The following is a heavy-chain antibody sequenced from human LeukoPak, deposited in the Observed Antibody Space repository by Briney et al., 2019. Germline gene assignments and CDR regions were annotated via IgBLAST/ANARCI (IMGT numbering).Heavy chain of an antibody. CDR2: IYSGGYT. CDR3: ARISSSWSLYYFDY. CDR1: GLTFSSNY. D-gene: IGHD6-13*01. Sequence: GGSLRLSCAASGLTFSSNYMSWVRQAPGKGLEWVSVIYSGGYTFYSDSVKGRFTISRDNSKNTLYLQMSSLRAEDTAVYYCARISSSWSLYYFDYWGQGTLVTVSS. V-gene: IGHV3-53*01. J-gene: IGHJ4*02.